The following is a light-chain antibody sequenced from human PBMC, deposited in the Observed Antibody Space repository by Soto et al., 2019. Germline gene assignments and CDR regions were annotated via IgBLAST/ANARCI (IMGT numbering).Light chain of an antibody. Sequence: QAVVTQPPSASGTPGQRVTISCSGSSSNIGSNTVNWYQQLPGTAPKLLIYANDHRPSGVPDRFSGSRSGTSASLAISGLQSEDEADYCCATWDDSLNGRVFGGGTKVTVL. J-gene: IGLJ3*02. CDR2: AND. CDR1: SSNIGSNT. CDR3: ATWDDSLNGRV. V-gene: IGLV1-44*01.